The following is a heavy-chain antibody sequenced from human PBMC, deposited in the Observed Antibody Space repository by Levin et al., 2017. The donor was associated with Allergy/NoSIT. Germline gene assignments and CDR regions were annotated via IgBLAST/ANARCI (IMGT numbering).Heavy chain of an antibody. V-gene: IGHV3-7*01. D-gene: IGHD1-26*01. Sequence: QLGESLKISCAASGFTFISYWMTWVRQAPGKGLEWVANINQDGTDTYYVDSVKGRFTISRDNAKNSLYLQMNSLRAEDTAVYYCATDRGHLAFDNWGQGTRVTVSS. CDR1: GFTFISYW. CDR3: ATDRGHLAFDN. CDR2: INQDGTDT. J-gene: IGHJ4*02.